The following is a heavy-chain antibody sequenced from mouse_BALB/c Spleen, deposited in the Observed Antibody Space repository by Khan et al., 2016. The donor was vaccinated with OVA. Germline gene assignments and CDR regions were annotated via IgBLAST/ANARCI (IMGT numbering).Heavy chain of an antibody. D-gene: IGHD1-3*01. CDR3: AISKDSSHWYYDV. Sequence: QVQLKESGRELVKPGASVNMSCKTSDYSFINYYIHWVKQRPGQGLEWIGWIFPVDGRSKYHEKLMGKTALTADKSSSTAYMLLSSLISEDSAIYYCAISKDSSHWYYDVRGAGPTVTVSS. V-gene: IGHV1S56*01. CDR2: IFPVDGRS. J-gene: IGHJ1*01. CDR1: DYSFINYY.